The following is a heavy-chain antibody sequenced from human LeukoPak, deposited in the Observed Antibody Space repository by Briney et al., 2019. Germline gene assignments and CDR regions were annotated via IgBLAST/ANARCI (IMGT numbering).Heavy chain of an antibody. Sequence: PGRSLRLSCAASGFTFSSYAMHWVRQAPGKGLEWVTFIQKDGGSKFYADSVKGRFTISRDNSKKTVYLQMSSLTIEDTAVYYCAKEPGEGGSAFDYWGQGTLVTVSS. CDR2: IQKDGGSK. V-gene: IGHV3-30*04. D-gene: IGHD3-16*01. CDR1: GFTFSSYA. J-gene: IGHJ4*02. CDR3: AKEPGEGGSAFDY.